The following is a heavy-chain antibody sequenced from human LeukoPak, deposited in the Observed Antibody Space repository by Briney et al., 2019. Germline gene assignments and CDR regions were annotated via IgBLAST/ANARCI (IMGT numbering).Heavy chain of an antibody. CDR1: GGSFSGYY. CDR2: INHSGST. J-gene: IGHJ4*02. V-gene: IGHV4-34*01. CDR3: ASRYCSSTSCYSPFDY. D-gene: IGHD2-2*02. Sequence: SETLSLTCAVYGGSFSGYYWSWIRQPPGKGLEWIGEINHSGSTNYNPSLKSRVTISVDTSKNQFSLKLSSVTAADTAVYYCASRYCSSTSCYSPFDYWGQGTLVTVSS.